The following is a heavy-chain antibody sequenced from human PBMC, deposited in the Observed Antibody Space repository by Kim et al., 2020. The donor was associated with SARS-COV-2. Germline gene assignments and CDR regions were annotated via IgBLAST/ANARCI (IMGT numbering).Heavy chain of an antibody. CDR1: GYPFTSFG. D-gene: IGHD6-19*01. CDR2: VSGNNRDT. CDR3: VRDLIVLHGGGSWLEY. J-gene: IGHJ1*01. V-gene: IGHV1-18*01. Sequence: ASVKVSCKATGYPFTSFGVSWVRQAPGQGLEWMGFVSGNNRDTKYAQNFQGRVTLSRDISTSTDYMELRSLSYDDTAMYFCVRDLIVLHGGGSWLEYWRQGARVPVSS.